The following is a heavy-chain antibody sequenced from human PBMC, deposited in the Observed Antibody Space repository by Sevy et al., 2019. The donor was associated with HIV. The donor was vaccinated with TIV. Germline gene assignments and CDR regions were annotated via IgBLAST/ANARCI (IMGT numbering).Heavy chain of an antibody. Sequence: GESLKISCKGSGYSFTTYWIGWVRQMPGKDLEWIGIIYPSDSEIRCSPPFQGQVTISADKSISTTYLQWSSLKASDSAVYYCVIGGRDSYVRYNDWHADYWGQGTLVTVSS. J-gene: IGHJ4*02. CDR1: GYSFTTYW. D-gene: IGHD3-9*01. CDR3: VIGGRDSYVRYNDWHADY. V-gene: IGHV5-51*01. CDR2: IYPSDSEI.